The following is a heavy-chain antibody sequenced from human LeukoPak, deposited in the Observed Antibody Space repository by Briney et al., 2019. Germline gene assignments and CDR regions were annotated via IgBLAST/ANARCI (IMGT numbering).Heavy chain of an antibody. Sequence: SETLSLTCTVSGDSFSSGGDHWNWIRQHPGKGLDCSGYVYYSGNTHYNPSLKSRLTISVDTWRNQFSLKLSSVTAADTAVYYCARYYYDSSGYWYFDYWGQGTLVTVSS. CDR3: ARYYYDSSGYWYFDY. D-gene: IGHD3-22*01. J-gene: IGHJ4*02. V-gene: IGHV4-31*03. CDR1: GDSFSSGGDH. CDR2: VYYSGNT.